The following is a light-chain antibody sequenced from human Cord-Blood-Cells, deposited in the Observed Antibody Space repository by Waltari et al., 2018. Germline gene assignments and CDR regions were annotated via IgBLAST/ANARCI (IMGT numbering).Light chain of an antibody. CDR1: QSISSY. V-gene: IGKV1-39*01. CDR3: QQSYSTPLT. Sequence: DIQMTPSPSSLSASVGARVTITCRASQSISSYVNWYQQKPGKAPKLLIYAASSLQSGVPSRFSGSGSGTDVTLTISSLQPEDFATYDCQQSYSTPLTFGGGTKVEIK. J-gene: IGKJ4*01. CDR2: AAS.